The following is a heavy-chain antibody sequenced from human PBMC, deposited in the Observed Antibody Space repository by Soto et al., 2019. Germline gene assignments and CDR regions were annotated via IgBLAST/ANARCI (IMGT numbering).Heavy chain of an antibody. CDR1: GGSISSSSYY. CDR2: IYYSGST. Sequence: SETLSLTCTVSGGSISSSSYYWGWIRQPPGKGLEWIGSIYYSGSTYYNPSLKSRVTISVDTSKNQFSLKLSSVTAADTAVYYCVLIVVVPGGFDMDVWGQGTTVTAP. J-gene: IGHJ6*02. D-gene: IGHD2-2*01. CDR3: VLIVVVPGGFDMDV. V-gene: IGHV4-39*01.